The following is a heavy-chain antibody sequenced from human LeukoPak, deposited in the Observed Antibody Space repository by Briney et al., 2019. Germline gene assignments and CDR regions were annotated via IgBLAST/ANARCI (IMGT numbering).Heavy chain of an antibody. CDR1: GFTFSTHG. J-gene: IGHJ4*02. CDR2: VWYDGSNI. CDR3: ARGGYSGTYYFDY. V-gene: IGHV3-33*01. D-gene: IGHD1-26*01. Sequence: GRSLRLSCAASGFTFSTHGMHWVRQAPGKGLEWVAVVWYDGSNIHYVDSVKGRFTISRDNSKSTLYLQMNSLTAEDTAVYYCARGGYSGTYYFDYWGQGTLVTVSS.